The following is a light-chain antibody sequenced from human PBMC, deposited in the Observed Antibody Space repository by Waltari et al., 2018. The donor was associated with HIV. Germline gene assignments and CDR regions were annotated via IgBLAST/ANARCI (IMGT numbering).Light chain of an antibody. CDR1: RGDVGTYNY. CDR3: SSYTSRDTFV. J-gene: IGLJ1*01. Sequence: QSALTQPAAVSGSPGPSITIPCTGARGDVGTYNYVSWYQQLPGKAPKLIIYEVSNRPSGLSNRFSGSKSGNTASLTISGLQAEDEGYYYCSSYTSRDTFVFGTGTEVTVL. V-gene: IGLV2-14*01. CDR2: EVS.